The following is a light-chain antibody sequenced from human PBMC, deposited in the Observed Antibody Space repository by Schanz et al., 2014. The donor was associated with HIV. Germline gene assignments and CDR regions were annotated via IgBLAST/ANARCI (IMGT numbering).Light chain of an antibody. J-gene: IGLJ2*01. Sequence: QSALTQPASVSGSPGQSINISCTGTSTDVGSYNLVSWYQHHPGKAPKMMIFEVSKRPSGVSNRFSGSKSGNTASLTISGLQAEDEADYYCCSYAGTSTLTFGGGTKLTVL. V-gene: IGLV2-23*02. CDR1: STDVGSYNL. CDR2: EVS. CDR3: CSYAGTSTLT.